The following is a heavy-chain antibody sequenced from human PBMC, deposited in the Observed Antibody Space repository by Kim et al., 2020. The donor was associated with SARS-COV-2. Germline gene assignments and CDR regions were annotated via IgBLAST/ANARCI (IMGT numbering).Heavy chain of an antibody. Sequence: SRKEYVGSVRGRFTLARDNAENSVYLQMNSLRAEDTAVYYCAREGEGGFDFWGQGTLVTVSS. D-gene: IGHD3-16*01. V-gene: IGHV3-7*01. CDR3: AREGEGGFDF. CDR2: SRK. J-gene: IGHJ4*02.